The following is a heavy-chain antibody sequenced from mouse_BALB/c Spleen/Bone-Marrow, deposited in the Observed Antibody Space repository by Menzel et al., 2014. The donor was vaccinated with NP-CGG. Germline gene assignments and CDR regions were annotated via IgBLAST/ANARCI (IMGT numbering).Heavy chain of an antibody. V-gene: IGHV1S81*02. CDR2: TNPSNGGT. CDR1: GYTFTSYY. CDR3: ARVGFSFDY. J-gene: IGHJ2*01. D-gene: IGHD3-1*01. Sequence: QVQLQQSGAELVKPGASVKLSCKASGYTFTSYYMYWVKQRPGQGLEWIGETNPSNGGTNFNEKFKSKATLTVDKSSSTAYMQLSSLTSEDSAVYFCARVGFSFDYWGQGTTLTVSS.